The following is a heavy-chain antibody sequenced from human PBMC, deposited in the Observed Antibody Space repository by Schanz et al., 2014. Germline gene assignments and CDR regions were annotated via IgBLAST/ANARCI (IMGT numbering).Heavy chain of an antibody. CDR1: GGSISNYH. CDR3: ATNMVQGTISDAFDI. CDR2: IYSSGNT. D-gene: IGHD3-10*01. J-gene: IGHJ3*02. V-gene: IGHV4-59*12. Sequence: QVQLQESGPGLVRPSETLSLTCTVSGGSISNYHWSWIQQPPGKGLEWLVYIYSSGNTNYNPSPKRRVTTTVGTANNKFSLKLTSVTAADTAVYYCATNMVQGTISDAFDIWGQGTMVTVSS.